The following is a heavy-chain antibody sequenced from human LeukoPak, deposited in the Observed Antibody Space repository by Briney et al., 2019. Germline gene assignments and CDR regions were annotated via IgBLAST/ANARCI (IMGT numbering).Heavy chain of an antibody. V-gene: IGHV1-2*02. CDR2: ISPNSGGT. D-gene: IGHD5-12*01. CDR1: GYTFTGYY. J-gene: IGHJ4*02. CDR3: ARDAYSGYDPLFDY. Sequence: GASVKVSCKASGYTFTGYYMHWVRQAPGQGLEWMGWISPNSGGTNYAQKFQGRVTMTRDTSISTAYMELSRLRSDDTAVYYCARDAYSGYDPLFDYWGQGTLVTVSS.